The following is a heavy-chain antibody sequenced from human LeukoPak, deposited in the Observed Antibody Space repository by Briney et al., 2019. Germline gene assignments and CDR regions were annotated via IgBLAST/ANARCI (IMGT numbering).Heavy chain of an antibody. CDR1: AYIFTISG. CDR3: VRDVQWRFDP. Sequence: ASVKVSCTSSAYIFTISGISMARHPPGQGLEWMGWISTNKSNINYAQRLQGRVTVTADTSTSTAYMELRSLRSDDTAIYYCVRDVQWRFDPWGQGTLVIVSA. CDR2: ISTNKSNI. V-gene: IGHV1-18*01. J-gene: IGHJ5*02. D-gene: IGHD2-8*01.